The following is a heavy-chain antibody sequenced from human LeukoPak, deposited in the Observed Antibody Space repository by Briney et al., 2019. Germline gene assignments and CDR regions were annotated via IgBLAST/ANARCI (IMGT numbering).Heavy chain of an antibody. J-gene: IGHJ5*02. D-gene: IGHD1-1*01. CDR2: IYYSGST. V-gene: IGHV4-59*01. Sequence: SETLCLTCTVSGGSTSIYYWSRIRQPPGKGLEWIGYIYYSGSTNYNPSLKSRVTISVDTSKNQFSLKLSSVTAADTAVYYCARGQQPFEPWGQGTLVTVSS. CDR1: GGSTSIYY. CDR3: ARGQQPFEP.